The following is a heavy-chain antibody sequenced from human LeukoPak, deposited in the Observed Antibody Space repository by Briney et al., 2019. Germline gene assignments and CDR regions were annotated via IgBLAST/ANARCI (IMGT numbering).Heavy chain of an antibody. CDR2: TYYRSKLHS. V-gene: IGHV6-1*01. CDR3: ARMVGGISEV. J-gene: IGHJ4*02. CDR1: GDIFSSNSAA. D-gene: IGHD3-10*01. Sequence: SQSLSLTCAVSGDIFSSNSAAWNWIRQSPSRGLEWLGRTYYRSKLHSYYAPSVKSRITINSDTSKDQFSLQLKYGTTEDTAEYYCARMVGGISEVRGQGTLVTVS.